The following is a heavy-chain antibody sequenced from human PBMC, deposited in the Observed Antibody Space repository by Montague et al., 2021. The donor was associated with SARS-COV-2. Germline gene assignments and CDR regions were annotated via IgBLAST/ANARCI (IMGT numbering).Heavy chain of an antibody. V-gene: IGHV3-30*04. Sequence: FLRLSCAASGFYFSYAMHWVRQAPGKGLEWVALISNDGSNKHYADSVKGRFTISRDNSKSTLYLQVNSLRAEDAAVYYCARESGSFHDGGYFDYWGRDPWSPSPQ. D-gene: IGHD1-26*01. CDR1: GFYFSYA. CDR2: ISNDGSNK. CDR3: ARESGSFHDGGYFDY. J-gene: IGHJ4*02.